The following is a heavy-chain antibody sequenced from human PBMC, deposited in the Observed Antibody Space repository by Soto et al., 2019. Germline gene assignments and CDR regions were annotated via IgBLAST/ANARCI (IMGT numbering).Heavy chain of an antibody. D-gene: IGHD3-22*01. Sequence: GWSLRLSCAASGFTFSSYAMSWVRQAPGKGLEWVSFISGSGGSTHYADSVKGRSTISRDNSKNTLHLQVNSLRGEDTAVYYCAKEADISGYYPDYWGQGTLVTVSS. CDR2: ISGSGGST. CDR1: GFTFSSYA. J-gene: IGHJ4*02. V-gene: IGHV3-23*01. CDR3: AKEADISGYYPDY.